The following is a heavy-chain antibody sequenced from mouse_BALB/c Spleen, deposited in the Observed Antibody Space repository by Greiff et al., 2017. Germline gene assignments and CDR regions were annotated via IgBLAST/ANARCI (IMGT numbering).Heavy chain of an antibody. CDR3: ARGLAFDY. D-gene: IGHD3-1*01. CDR2: ILPGSGST. J-gene: IGHJ3*01. CDR1: GYTFSSYW. Sequence: VQLQQSGAELVKPGASVKISCKATGYTFSSYWIDWVKQRPGHGLEWIGEILPGSGSTNYNEKFKGKATLTADTSSNTAYMQLSSLASEDSAVYYCARGLAFDYWGQGTLVTVSA. V-gene: IGHV1-9*01.